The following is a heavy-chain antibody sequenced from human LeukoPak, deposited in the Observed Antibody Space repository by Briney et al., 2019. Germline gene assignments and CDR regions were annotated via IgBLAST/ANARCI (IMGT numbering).Heavy chain of an antibody. J-gene: IGHJ4*02. Sequence: SETLSLTCTVSGGSISSSSYYWGWIRQPPGKGLEWIGSIYYSGSTYYNPSLKSRVAISVDTSKNQFSLKLSSVTAADTAVYYCARRGYDFWSGYPYFDYWGQGTLVTVSS. CDR2: IYYSGST. CDR1: GGSISSSSYY. CDR3: ARRGYDFWSGYPYFDY. D-gene: IGHD3-3*01. V-gene: IGHV4-39*01.